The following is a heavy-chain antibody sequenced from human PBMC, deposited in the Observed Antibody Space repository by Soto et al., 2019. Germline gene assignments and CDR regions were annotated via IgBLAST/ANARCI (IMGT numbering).Heavy chain of an antibody. D-gene: IGHD3-9*01. CDR3: ARDYYDILTGSSYFDY. CDR2: INPNGGST. J-gene: IGHJ4*02. Sequence: ASVKVSCKASGYTFTSYYMHWVRQAPGQGLEWMGRINPNGGSTNYAQKFQGRVTMTRDTSISTAYMELSRLRSDDTAVYYCARDYYDILTGSSYFDYWGQGTLVTVSS. V-gene: IGHV1-2*02. CDR1: GYTFTSYY.